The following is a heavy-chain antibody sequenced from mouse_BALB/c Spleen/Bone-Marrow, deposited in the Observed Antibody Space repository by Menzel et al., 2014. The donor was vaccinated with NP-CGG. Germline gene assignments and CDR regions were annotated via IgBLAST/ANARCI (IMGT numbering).Heavy chain of an antibody. V-gene: IGHV1-80*01. CDR1: GYAFSNYG. J-gene: IGHJ4*01. Sequence: QVQLKESGAELVRPGSSVKISCKASGYAFSNYGMNWVKQRPGQGLEWIGQIYPGDGDTNYNGKFKGRVILTADKSPSTAYMQLSSLTSEDSAVYFCASVYDYGRGYAMDYWGQGTSVTVSS. CDR3: ASVYDYGRGYAMDY. CDR2: IYPGDGDT. D-gene: IGHD2-4*01.